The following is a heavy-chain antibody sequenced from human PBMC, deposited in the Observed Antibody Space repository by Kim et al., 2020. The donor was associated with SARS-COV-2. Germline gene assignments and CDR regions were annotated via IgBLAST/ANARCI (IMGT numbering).Heavy chain of an antibody. CDR3: VAYYDFWSGYYSKLSRGDYYYGMDV. Sequence: GGSLRLSCAASGFTFSSYGMHWVRQAPGKGLEWVAVISYDGSNKYYADSVKGRFTISRDNSKNTLYLQMNSLRAEDTAVYYCVAYYDFWSGYYSKLSRGDYYYGMDVWGQGTTVTVSS. D-gene: IGHD3-3*01. J-gene: IGHJ6*02. CDR2: ISYDGSNK. CDR1: GFTFSSYG. V-gene: IGHV3-30*03.